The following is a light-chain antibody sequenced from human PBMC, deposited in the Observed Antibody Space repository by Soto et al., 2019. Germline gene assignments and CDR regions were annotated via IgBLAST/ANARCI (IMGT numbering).Light chain of an antibody. Sequence: QSVLAQPPSASGTPGQRVTISCSGGSSNIGTNSVNWYQQLPGTAPKLLIYSNNQRPSGVPDRFSGSKSGTSASLAISGLQSEDEADYYCAAWDDNLNAYVLGTGTKVTV. J-gene: IGLJ1*01. CDR2: SNN. CDR3: AAWDDNLNAYV. CDR1: SSNIGTNS. V-gene: IGLV1-44*01.